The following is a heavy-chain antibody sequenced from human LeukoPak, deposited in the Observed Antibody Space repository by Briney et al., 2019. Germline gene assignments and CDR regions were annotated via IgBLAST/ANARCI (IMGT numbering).Heavy chain of an antibody. CDR3: ASAPIYYDSSGYRDSGAFDI. V-gene: IGHV4-30-2*01. CDR2: IYHSGST. Sequence: SQTLSLTCAVSGGSISSGGYSWSWIRQPPGKGLEWIGYIYHSGSTYYNPSLKSRVTISVDRSKNQFSLKLSSVTAADTAVYYCASAPIYYDSSGYRDSGAFDIWGQGTMVTVSS. J-gene: IGHJ3*02. CDR1: GGSISSGGYS. D-gene: IGHD3-22*01.